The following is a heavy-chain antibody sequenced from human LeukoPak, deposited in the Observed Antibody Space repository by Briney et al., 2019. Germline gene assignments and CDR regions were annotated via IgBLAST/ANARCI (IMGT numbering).Heavy chain of an antibody. V-gene: IGHV3-30*04. D-gene: IGHD2-2*01. CDR2: ISFDGSSK. CDR3: AKAADQYYYYYFYYMDV. CDR1: GFTFSSYA. J-gene: IGHJ6*03. Sequence: GGSLRLSCAASGFTFSSYAMHWVRQAPGKGLEWVAVISFDGSSKDYAESVKGRFTISRDNSKNTLYLQMNSLRVEDTAVYYCAKAADQYYYYYFYYMDVWGKGTTVTVSS.